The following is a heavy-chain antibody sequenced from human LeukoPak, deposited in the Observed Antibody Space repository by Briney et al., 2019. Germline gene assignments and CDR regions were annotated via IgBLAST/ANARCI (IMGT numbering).Heavy chain of an antibody. CDR2: ISSSSSTI. J-gene: IGHJ4*02. Sequence: GGSLRLSCIASGFTFSDHWMSWVRQAPGKGLEWVSYISSSSSTIYYADSVKGRFTISRDNAKNSLYLQMNSLRAEDTAVYYCARVRSDILTGYYNPADYWGQGTLVTVSS. CDR3: ARVRSDILTGYYNPADY. V-gene: IGHV3-48*01. D-gene: IGHD3-9*01. CDR1: GFTFSDHW.